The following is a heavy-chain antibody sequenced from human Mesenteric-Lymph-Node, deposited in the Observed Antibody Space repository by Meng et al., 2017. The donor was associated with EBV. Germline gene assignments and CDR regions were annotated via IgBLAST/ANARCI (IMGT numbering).Heavy chain of an antibody. CDR2: INHSGST. CDR1: GGSFSDYF. Sequence: VHLQQWGAGLLKPSETLSPTCAVHGGSFSDYFWTWIRQAPGKGLEWVGEINHSGSTKYNPSLKSRVTISVDTSKNQISLNLNSVTAADTAVYYCARPRIRYGSGSYYYWGQGTLVTVSS. V-gene: IGHV4-34*01. J-gene: IGHJ4*02. CDR3: ARPRIRYGSGSYYY. D-gene: IGHD3-10*01.